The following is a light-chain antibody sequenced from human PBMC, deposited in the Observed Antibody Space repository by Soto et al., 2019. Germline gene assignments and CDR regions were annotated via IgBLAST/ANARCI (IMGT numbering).Light chain of an antibody. Sequence: EIVLTQSPATLSLSPGERATLSCRASQSVSSSLAWYQQKPGQAPRLLIYDASNGATGIPARFSGSGSGTDFTLTISSLEPEDFAVYYCQQRSNWPRTFGQGTKVDIK. CDR1: QSVSSS. CDR3: QQRSNWPRT. CDR2: DAS. V-gene: IGKV3-11*01. J-gene: IGKJ1*01.